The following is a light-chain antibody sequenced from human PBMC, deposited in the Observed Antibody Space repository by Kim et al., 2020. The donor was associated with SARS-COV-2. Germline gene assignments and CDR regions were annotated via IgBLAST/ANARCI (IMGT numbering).Light chain of an antibody. Sequence: ASVGDRVTITCRASQSISSYLNWYQQKPGKAPKLLIYAASSLQSGVPSRFSGSGSGTDFTLTISSLRPEDFAIYYCQQSYSIPWTFGQGTKVDIK. V-gene: IGKV1-39*01. J-gene: IGKJ1*01. CDR3: QQSYSIPWT. CDR1: QSISSY. CDR2: AAS.